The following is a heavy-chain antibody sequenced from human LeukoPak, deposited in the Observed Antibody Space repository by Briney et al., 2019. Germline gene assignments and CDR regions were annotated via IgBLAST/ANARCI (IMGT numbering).Heavy chain of an antibody. V-gene: IGHV3-23*01. D-gene: IGHD1-26*01. J-gene: IGHJ6*03. CDR2: IISGGST. CDR3: ARDPYSGSYGADYYYYMDV. Sequence: GTLRLSCAASGFTFSSYGMSWVRQAPGKGLEWVSGIISGGSTYYADSVKGRFTISRDNSRNTLYLQMNSLRAEDTAVYYCARDPYSGSYGADYYYYMDVWGKGTTVTIS. CDR1: GFTFSSYG.